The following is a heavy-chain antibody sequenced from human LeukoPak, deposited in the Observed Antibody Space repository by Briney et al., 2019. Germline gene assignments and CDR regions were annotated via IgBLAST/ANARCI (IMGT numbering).Heavy chain of an antibody. CDR3: ARDRHYYDSSATPGVFDY. CDR2: IKQDGSEK. D-gene: IGHD3-22*01. V-gene: IGHV3-7*01. CDR1: GFTFSSYW. Sequence: GGSLRLSCAASGFTFSSYWMSWVRQAPGKGLEWVANIKQDGSEKYYVDSVKGRFTISRDNAKNSLYLQMNSLRAEDTAVYYCARDRHYYDSSATPGVFDYWGQGTLVTVSS. J-gene: IGHJ4*02.